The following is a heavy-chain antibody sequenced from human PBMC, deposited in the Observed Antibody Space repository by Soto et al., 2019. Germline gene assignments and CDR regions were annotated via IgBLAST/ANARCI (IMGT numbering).Heavy chain of an antibody. CDR1: GATFSSYA. CDR3: ARDKGAYYSHLVY. Sequence: QVLLVQSGAEVKKPGASVKVSCKPSGATFSSYAMSWVRQAPGQGLEWIGGIIPFFGTPNYAQKVQGRVTITADTSTATSYMELSSLRSDDTAIYYCARDKGAYYSHLVYWGQGTLVTVSS. J-gene: IGHJ4*02. V-gene: IGHV1-69*06. D-gene: IGHD3-22*01. CDR2: IIPFFGTP.